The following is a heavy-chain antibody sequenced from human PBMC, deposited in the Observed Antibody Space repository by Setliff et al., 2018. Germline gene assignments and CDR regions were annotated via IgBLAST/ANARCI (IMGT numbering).Heavy chain of an antibody. Sequence: SVKVSCKASGGTFSSYAISWVRQAPGQGLEWMGGIIPIFGTANYAQKFQGRVTITTDESTSTAYMELSSLRSEDTAVYYCATEKFPGDWGDYWGQGTLVTVSS. CDR3: ATEKFPGDWGDY. D-gene: IGHD2-21*01. J-gene: IGHJ4*02. CDR2: IIPIFGTA. V-gene: IGHV1-69*05. CDR1: GGTFSSYA.